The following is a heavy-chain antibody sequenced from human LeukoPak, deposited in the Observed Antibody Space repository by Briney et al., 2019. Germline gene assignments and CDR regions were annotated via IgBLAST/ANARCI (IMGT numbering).Heavy chain of an antibody. Sequence: PGGSLRLSCTVSGFTVSTNSMSWVRQAPGKGLEWVSVIYSGGSTYYADSVKGRFTISRDNSKNTLYLQMNSLRAEDTAVYYCARVHSGWYAFDIWGQGTMVTVSS. CDR1: GFTVSTNS. V-gene: IGHV3-53*01. CDR3: ARVHSGWYAFDI. D-gene: IGHD6-19*01. CDR2: IYSGGST. J-gene: IGHJ3*02.